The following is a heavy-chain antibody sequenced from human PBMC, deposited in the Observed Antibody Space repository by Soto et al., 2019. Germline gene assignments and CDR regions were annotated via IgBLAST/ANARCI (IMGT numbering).Heavy chain of an antibody. J-gene: IGHJ4*01. CDR2: IYPGDSDA. Sequence: GESLKISCKASGYSFSSYWIAWVRQMPGKGLEWMGIIYPGDSDARYSPSFEGQVTISVDESINTAYLQWSYLKASDTAMYYCARQADYKILTGYYYYFDYWGHGSLVTVSS. V-gene: IGHV5-51*01. CDR3: ARQADYKILTGYYYYFDY. CDR1: GYSFSSYW. D-gene: IGHD3-9*01.